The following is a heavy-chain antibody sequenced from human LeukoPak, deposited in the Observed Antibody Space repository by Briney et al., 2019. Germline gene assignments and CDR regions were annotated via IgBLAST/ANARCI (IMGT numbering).Heavy chain of an antibody. CDR2: IYSGGTT. J-gene: IGHJ4*02. CDR3: ATNSGWNYFDY. CDR1: GFTVSSNY. Sequence: GGSLRLSRAASGFTVSSNYMSWVRQAPGKGLEWVSAIYSGGTTYYADSVRGRFTISRDNSKNTLFLQMNSLRAEDTAVYYCATNSGWNYFDYWGQGTLVTVSS. D-gene: IGHD5-12*01. V-gene: IGHV3-53*01.